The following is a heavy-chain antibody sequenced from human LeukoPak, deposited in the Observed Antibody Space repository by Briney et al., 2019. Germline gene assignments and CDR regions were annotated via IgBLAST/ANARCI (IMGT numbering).Heavy chain of an antibody. CDR1: GFTFSSYA. J-gene: IGHJ1*01. V-gene: IGHV3-23*01. D-gene: IGHD6-19*01. CDR2: ISGSGGST. Sequence: AGGSLRLSCAASGFTFSSYAMSWVRQAPGKGLEWVSAISGSGGSTYYADSLEGRFTISRDNAKKSLYLQMNSLRAEDTAVYYCARDSDGVAGTTSYFQHWGQGTLVTVSS. CDR3: ARDSDGVAGTTSYFQH.